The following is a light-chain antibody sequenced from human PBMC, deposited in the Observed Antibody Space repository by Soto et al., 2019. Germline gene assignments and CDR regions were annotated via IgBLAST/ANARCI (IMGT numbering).Light chain of an antibody. CDR2: EVT. CDR1: GSDVGGYDY. J-gene: IGLJ1*01. V-gene: IGLV2-14*01. Sequence: QSVLTQPASVSGSPGRSITISCTGTGSDVGGYDYVSWYQHHPGKAPKVMIYEVTNRPSGVSNRFSGSKSGNTASLTISGLLAEDEADYYCSSYTSSSTYVFGTGTKVPVL. CDR3: SSYTSSSTYV.